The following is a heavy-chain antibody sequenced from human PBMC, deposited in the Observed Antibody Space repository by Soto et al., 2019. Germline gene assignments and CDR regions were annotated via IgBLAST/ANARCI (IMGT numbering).Heavy chain of an antibody. CDR1: GGSISSGGYY. D-gene: IGHD2-2*02. CDR2: IYYSGST. CDR3: AGYCSSTSCYTGTDY. Sequence: QVQLQESGPGLVKPSQTLSLTCTVSGGSISSGGYYWSWIRQHPGKGLEWVGYIYYSGSTYYNPSLKSRVTISVDTSKNQFSLKLSSVTAADTAVYYCAGYCSSTSCYTGTDYWGQGTLVTVSS. V-gene: IGHV4-31*03. J-gene: IGHJ4*02.